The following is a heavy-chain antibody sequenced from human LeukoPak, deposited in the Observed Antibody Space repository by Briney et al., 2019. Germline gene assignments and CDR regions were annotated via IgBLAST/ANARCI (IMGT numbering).Heavy chain of an antibody. D-gene: IGHD3-22*01. CDR3: ATLPAPSDSSGYSTDY. Sequence: GGSLRLSCAASGFTLSDYYMSWIRQAPGKGLEWVSYISSSGSTIYYADSVKGRFTISRDNAKNSLYLQMNSLRAEDTAVYYCATLPAPSDSSGYSTDYWGQGTLVTVSS. CDR2: ISSSGSTI. CDR1: GFTLSDYY. J-gene: IGHJ4*02. V-gene: IGHV3-11*01.